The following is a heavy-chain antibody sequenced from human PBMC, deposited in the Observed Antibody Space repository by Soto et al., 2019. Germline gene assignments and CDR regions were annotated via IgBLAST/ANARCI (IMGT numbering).Heavy chain of an antibody. Sequence: SLTLSVTSTVSCGKIISRGDCWILIRQHPGKGLEWIGYIYYSGSTYYNPSLKSRVTISVDTSKNQFSLKLSSVTAADTAVYYCARAPVPNNYYGSASYGLGYYYGMDVWGQGTTVT. CDR3: ARAPVPNNYYGSASYGLGYYYGMDV. V-gene: IGHV4-31*03. J-gene: IGHJ6*02. CDR2: IYYSGST. D-gene: IGHD3-10*01. CDR1: CGKIISRGDC.